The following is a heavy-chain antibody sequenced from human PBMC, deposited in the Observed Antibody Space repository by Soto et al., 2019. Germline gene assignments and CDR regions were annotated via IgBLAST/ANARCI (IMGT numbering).Heavy chain of an antibody. CDR2: ISGSGGST. Sequence: PGGSLRLSCAASGFTFSSYAMSWVRQAPGKGLEWVSAISGSGGSTYYADSVKGRFTISRDNSKNTLYQQMNSLRAEDTAVYYCAKIPYGYVPHNWFDPWGQGTLVTVSS. J-gene: IGHJ5*02. CDR3: AKIPYGYVPHNWFDP. CDR1: GFTFSSYA. D-gene: IGHD5-18*01. V-gene: IGHV3-23*01.